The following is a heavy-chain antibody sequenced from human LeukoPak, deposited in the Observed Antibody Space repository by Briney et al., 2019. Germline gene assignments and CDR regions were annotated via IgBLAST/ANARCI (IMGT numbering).Heavy chain of an antibody. Sequence: SQTLSLTCTVSGGSISSGSYYWSWIRQPAGKGLEWVGRIYTSGITNYNPSLKSRVTISVDTSKNQFSLKLSSVTAADTAVYYCAREEWFGELKEVRFDPWGQGTLVTVSS. V-gene: IGHV4-61*02. J-gene: IGHJ5*02. CDR3: AREEWFGELKEVRFDP. D-gene: IGHD3-10*01. CDR2: IYTSGIT. CDR1: GGSISSGSYY.